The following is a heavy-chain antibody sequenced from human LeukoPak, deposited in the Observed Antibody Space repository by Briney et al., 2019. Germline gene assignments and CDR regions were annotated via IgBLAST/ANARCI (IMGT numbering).Heavy chain of an antibody. J-gene: IGHJ5*02. CDR1: GFIFNNYI. V-gene: IGHV3-21*01. CDR3: ARDSPGPWFDP. CDR2: ITGSGSFV. Sequence: GGSLRLSCAVSGFIFNNYIMNWVRQAPGKGLEWVSSITGSGSFVYYAGSVKGRFTISRDNAKNSLFLQMNSLRAEDTAVYYCARDSPGPWFDPWGQGTLVTVSS.